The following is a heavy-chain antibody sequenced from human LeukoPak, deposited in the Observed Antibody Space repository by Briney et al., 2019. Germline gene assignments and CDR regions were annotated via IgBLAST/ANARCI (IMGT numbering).Heavy chain of an antibody. D-gene: IGHD5-18*01. CDR2: IYSGGAT. Sequence: GGSLRLSCAASGFTVSSNYMFWVRQAPGKGLEWVSLIYSGGATYYADSVKGRFTISRDNSKNTLYLQMNSLRAEDTAVYYCAKDLLSQYSYGYYFDYWGQGTLVTVSS. CDR1: GFTVSSNY. CDR3: AKDLLSQYSYGYYFDY. J-gene: IGHJ4*02. V-gene: IGHV3-53*01.